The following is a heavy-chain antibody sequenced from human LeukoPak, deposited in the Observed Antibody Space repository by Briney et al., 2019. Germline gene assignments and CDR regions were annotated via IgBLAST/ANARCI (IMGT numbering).Heavy chain of an antibody. Sequence: SVKVSCKASGGTFSSYAIGWVRQAPGQGLEWMGRIIPILGIANYAQKFQGRVTITADKSTSTAYMELSSLRSEDTAVYYCASTYYDFWSGYYFFDYWGQGTLVTVSS. D-gene: IGHD3-3*01. V-gene: IGHV1-69*04. CDR3: ASTYYDFWSGYYFFDY. CDR1: GGTFSSYA. CDR2: IIPILGIA. J-gene: IGHJ4*02.